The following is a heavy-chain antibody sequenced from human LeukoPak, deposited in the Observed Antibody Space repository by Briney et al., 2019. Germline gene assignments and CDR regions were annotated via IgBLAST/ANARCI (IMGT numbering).Heavy chain of an antibody. CDR3: GRDGALNYGDYWYFDL. J-gene: IGHJ2*01. CDR1: GGSTNSYF. V-gene: IGHV4-4*07. Sequence: SETLSLTCTVSGGSTNSYFWTWIRQSAGKGLECIGRIHSSGNTNYNPSLKSRVTMSLDTSKNQFSLKLTSVTVADTAVYYCGRDGALNYGDYWYFDLWGRGTLVTVSS. CDR2: IHSSGNT. D-gene: IGHD4-17*01.